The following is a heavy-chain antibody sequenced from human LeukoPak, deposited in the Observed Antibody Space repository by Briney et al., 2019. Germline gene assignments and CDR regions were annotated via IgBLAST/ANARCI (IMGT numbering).Heavy chain of an antibody. CDR1: GYIYTSYW. Sequence: GESLKISCNSSGYIYTSYWIGWVRQMPGKGLEWMGIIYPGDSDTRYSPSFQGQVTISADKSISTAYLQWSSLKASDTAMYYCARQNNPYYMDVWGKGTTVTVSS. D-gene: IGHD1/OR15-1a*01. CDR3: ARQNNPYYMDV. CDR2: IYPGDSDT. J-gene: IGHJ6*03. V-gene: IGHV5-51*01.